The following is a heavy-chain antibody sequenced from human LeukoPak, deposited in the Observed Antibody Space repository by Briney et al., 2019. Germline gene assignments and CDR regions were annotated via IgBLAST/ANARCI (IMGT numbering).Heavy chain of an antibody. Sequence: PGESLKVSCKGSGYSFTSYWIGWVRQMPGKGLEWMGIIYPGDSDTRYSPSFQGQVTISADKSISTAYLQWSSLKASDTAMYYCARVTGRVVPAATDAFDIWGQGTMVTVSS. CDR2: IYPGDSDT. J-gene: IGHJ3*02. V-gene: IGHV5-51*01. D-gene: IGHD2-2*01. CDR1: GYSFTSYW. CDR3: ARVTGRVVPAATDAFDI.